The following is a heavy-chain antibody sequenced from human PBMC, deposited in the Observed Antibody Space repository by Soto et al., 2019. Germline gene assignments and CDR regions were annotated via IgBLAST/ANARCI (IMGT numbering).Heavy chain of an antibody. CDR1: RFTFSDYY. CDR3: ARDFIYAEGCSMGVGP. D-gene: IGHD3-10*01. CDR2: ISGSGSII. V-gene: IGHV3-11*01. J-gene: IGHJ5*02. Sequence: PGGSLRLFCAASRFTFSDYYMSWIRQAPGKGLEWISYISGSGSIIYYADSVKGRFTISRDNAKNSLYLQMNSLRAEDTAVYYCARDFIYAEGCSMGVGPWGQGTLVTVSS.